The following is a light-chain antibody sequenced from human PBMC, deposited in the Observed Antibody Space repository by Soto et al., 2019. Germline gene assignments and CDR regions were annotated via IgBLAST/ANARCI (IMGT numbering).Light chain of an antibody. Sequence: EIVMTQSPATLSVSPGERATHSCRASQSVRSNLAWYQQKPGQAPRLLIYSASTRATGIPARFSGSGSGTEFTLTISRLQSEDFAVYYCQQYTNWPFTFGPGTKVDIK. CDR1: QSVRSN. V-gene: IGKV3-15*01. CDR2: SAS. J-gene: IGKJ3*01. CDR3: QQYTNWPFT.